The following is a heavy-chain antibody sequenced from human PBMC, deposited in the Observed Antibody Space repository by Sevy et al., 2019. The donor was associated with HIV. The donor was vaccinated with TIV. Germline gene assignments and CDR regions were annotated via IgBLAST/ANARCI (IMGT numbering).Heavy chain of an antibody. CDR3: AKGGSTSGYYLNYFAY. V-gene: IGHV3-23*01. Sequence: GGSLRLSCAASGFTFNNYAMTWVRQAPGNGLEWVSAVSGGGDTTYYADSVKGRFTISRDNSKNTLYLQMNSLRAEDTAVYYCAKGGSTSGYYLNYFAYSGQGTLVTVSS. J-gene: IGHJ4*02. D-gene: IGHD3-22*01. CDR2: VSGGGDTT. CDR1: GFTFNNYA.